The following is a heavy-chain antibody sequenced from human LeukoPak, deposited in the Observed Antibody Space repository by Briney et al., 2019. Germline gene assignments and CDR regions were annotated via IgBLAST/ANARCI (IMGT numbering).Heavy chain of an antibody. D-gene: IGHD2-21*02. V-gene: IGHV4-39*07. J-gene: IGHJ3*02. CDR2: IYYSGST. Sequence: SETLSLTCTVSGGSISSSSYYWGWIRQPPGKGLEWIGSIYYSGSTYYNPSLKSRVTISVDTSKNQFSLKLSSVTAADTAVYYCARDLVRTAIHAFDIWGQGTMVTVSS. CDR3: ARDLVRTAIHAFDI. CDR1: GGSISSSSYY.